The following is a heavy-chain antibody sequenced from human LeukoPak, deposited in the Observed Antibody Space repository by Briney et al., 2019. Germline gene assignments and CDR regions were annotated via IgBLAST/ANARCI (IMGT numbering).Heavy chain of an antibody. V-gene: IGHV3-49*04. J-gene: IGHJ4*02. CDR2: IRSKAYGGTT. D-gene: IGHD2-21*02. CDR3: SRESAEATAEFDY. Sequence: GRSLRLSCTASGFTFGDYAMDWVRQAREKGLEWVGFIRSKAYGGTTEYAASVKGRFTISRDDSKSIAYLQMNSLKTEDTAVYYCSRESAEATAEFDYWGQGTPVTVSS. CDR1: GFTFGDYA.